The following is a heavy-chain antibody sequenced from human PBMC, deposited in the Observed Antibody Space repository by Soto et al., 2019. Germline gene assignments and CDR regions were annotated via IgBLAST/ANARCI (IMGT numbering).Heavy chain of an antibody. V-gene: IGHV1-18*04. J-gene: IGHJ1*01. Sequence: QIQLVQSGPEVKKPGASVKVSCKSSGYKYTSYGLSWVRQAPGQGLQWMGWFSAYNGNTNYAQKFQGRVTMITDTSTNTAYMELRSLRSDDTAVYYCARAGHYEVNGVLAGVYLQYWGQGSLVTVSS. D-gene: IGHD3-22*01. CDR2: FSAYNGNT. CDR1: GYKYTSYG. CDR3: ARAGHYEVNGVLAGVYLQY.